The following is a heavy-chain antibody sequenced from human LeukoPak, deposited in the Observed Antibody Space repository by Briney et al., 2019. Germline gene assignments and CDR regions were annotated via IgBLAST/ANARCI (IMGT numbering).Heavy chain of an antibody. D-gene: IGHD6-19*01. V-gene: IGHV4-38-2*02. CDR2: IYHSGST. Sequence: PSETLSLTCTVSGYSISSGYFWGWIRQPPGKGLEWIGSIYHSGSTYYNPSLKSRVTISVDTSKNQFSLKLSSVTAADTAVYYCARDQVAVAGPNWFDPWGQGTLVTVSS. J-gene: IGHJ5*02. CDR3: ARDQVAVAGPNWFDP. CDR1: GYSISSGYF.